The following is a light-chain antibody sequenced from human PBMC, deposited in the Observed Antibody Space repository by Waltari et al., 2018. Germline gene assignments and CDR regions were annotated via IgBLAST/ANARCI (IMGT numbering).Light chain of an antibody. Sequence: DIQMPQSPSSLSASVGVRVTITCQASQDISNYLNWDQQKPGKAPKLLIYDASNLETGVPSRFSGSGSGTDFTFTISSLQPEDIATYYCQQYDNLPITFGQGTRLEIK. CDR2: DAS. J-gene: IGKJ5*01. CDR1: QDISNY. V-gene: IGKV1-33*01. CDR3: QQYDNLPIT.